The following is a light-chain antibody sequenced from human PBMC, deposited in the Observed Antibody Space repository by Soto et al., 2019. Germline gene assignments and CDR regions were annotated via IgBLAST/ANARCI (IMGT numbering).Light chain of an antibody. CDR2: DVS. CDR1: SSDVGAYNY. V-gene: IGLV2-11*01. Sequence: QSALTQPRSVSGSPGRSVTISCTGTSSDVGAYNYVSWYQQHPGKAPKLMTYDVSKRPSGVPDRFSGSKSGNTASLTISGLQAEDEADYYCCSYADNYSYVLGTGTKVTVL. CDR3: CSYADNYSYV. J-gene: IGLJ1*01.